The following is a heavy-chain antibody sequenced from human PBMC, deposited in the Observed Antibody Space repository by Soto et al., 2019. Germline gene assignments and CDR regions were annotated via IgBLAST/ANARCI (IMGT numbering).Heavy chain of an antibody. V-gene: IGHV1-45*01. J-gene: IGHJ6*02. CDR1: GYTFTYVY. CDR3: ARSSYYGSDTYTDYGVVV. Sequence: QMHLVQSGAEVKRTGSSVKISCKASGYTFTYVYLHWVRQAPGQSLEWMGCITPYNGNTRYAQKFKGRGTITRDGYLTGLLELSSLRSEDTAIYYCARSSYYGSDTYTDYGVVVWGQGTTVTVSS. D-gene: IGHD3-10*01. CDR2: ITPYNGNT.